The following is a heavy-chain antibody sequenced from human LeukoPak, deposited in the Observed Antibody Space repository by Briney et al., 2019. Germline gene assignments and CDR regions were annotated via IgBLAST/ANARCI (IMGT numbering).Heavy chain of an antibody. Sequence: GGSLRLSCAASGFSFSSYGMHWVRQAPGKGLEWVAVIWYDGSNKYYADSVKGRFTISRDNSKNTLYLQMSSLRAEDTAVYYCARDLSYYGSGSYFDYWGQGTLVTVSS. CDR1: GFSFSSYG. D-gene: IGHD3-10*01. CDR2: IWYDGSNK. J-gene: IGHJ4*02. CDR3: ARDLSYYGSGSYFDY. V-gene: IGHV3-33*01.